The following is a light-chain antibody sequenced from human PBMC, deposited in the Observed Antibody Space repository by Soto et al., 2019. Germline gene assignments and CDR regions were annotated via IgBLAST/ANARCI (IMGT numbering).Light chain of an antibody. CDR1: QSVLYNSNNRNY. Sequence: IVLTQSPDSLPVSLGERATINCKSSQSVLYNSNNRNYLAWYQQKPGQPPKLLISWASTRESGVPDRFIGSGSATDFTLTISSLQTEDVAVYYCQQHYSTPLTFGGGTKVEIK. J-gene: IGKJ4*01. CDR2: WAS. V-gene: IGKV4-1*01. CDR3: QQHYSTPLT.